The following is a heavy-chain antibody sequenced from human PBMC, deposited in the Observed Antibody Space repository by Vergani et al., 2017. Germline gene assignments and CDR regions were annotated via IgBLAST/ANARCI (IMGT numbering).Heavy chain of an antibody. CDR3: ARDHLWFGELLGY. V-gene: IGHV1-3*01. Sequence: QVQLVQSGAEVKKPGASVKVSCKASGYTFTSYAMHWVRQAPGQRLEWMGWINAGNGNTKYSQKFRGRVTITRDTSASTAYMELSSLRSEDTAVYYCARDHLWFGELLGYWGQGTLVTVSS. CDR2: INAGNGNT. J-gene: IGHJ4*02. D-gene: IGHD3-10*01. CDR1: GYTFTSYA.